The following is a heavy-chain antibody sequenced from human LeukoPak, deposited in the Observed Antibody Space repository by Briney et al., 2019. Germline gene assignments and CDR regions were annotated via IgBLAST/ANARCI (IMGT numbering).Heavy chain of an antibody. CDR1: GGSISSSSYY. V-gene: IGHV4-39*01. Sequence: SETLSLTCTVSGGSISSSSYYWGWIRQPPGMGPEWIGTIYHSGKTYYNPSLKSRVTISVDTSKIQFSLKLSSVTAADTAVYYCARGPVVVVITHYYYYYGMDVWGQGTTVTVSS. CDR2: IYHSGKT. D-gene: IGHD3-22*01. CDR3: ARGPVVVVITHYYYYYGMDV. J-gene: IGHJ6*02.